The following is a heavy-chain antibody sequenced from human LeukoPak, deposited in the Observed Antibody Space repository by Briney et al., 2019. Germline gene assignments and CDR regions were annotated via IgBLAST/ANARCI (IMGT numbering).Heavy chain of an antibody. V-gene: IGHV3-73*01. CDR3: TVGGHDSSGYYVGLVY. J-gene: IGHJ4*02. CDR1: GFTFSGSS. CDR2: IRSKANSYAT. D-gene: IGHD3-22*01. Sequence: TGGSLRLSCAASGFTFSGSSMYWVRQAFGKGLEWVGRIRSKANSYATTYGASVKGTFTISRDDSKNTAYLQMNSLKTEDTAVYYCTVGGHDSSGYYVGLVYWGQGTLVTVSS.